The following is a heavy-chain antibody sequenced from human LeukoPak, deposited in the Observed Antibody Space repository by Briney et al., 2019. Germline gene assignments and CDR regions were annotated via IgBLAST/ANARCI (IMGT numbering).Heavy chain of an antibody. V-gene: IGHV1-69*13. Sequence: ASVKVSCKASGYTFTSYAISWVRQAPGQGLEWMGGIIPIFGTANYAQKFQGRVTITADESTSTAYMELSSLRSEDTAVYYCARAEYSSSWYFRTYYYYGMDVWGQGTTVTVSS. J-gene: IGHJ6*02. CDR1: GYTFTSYA. D-gene: IGHD6-13*01. CDR3: ARAEYSSSWYFRTYYYYGMDV. CDR2: IIPIFGTA.